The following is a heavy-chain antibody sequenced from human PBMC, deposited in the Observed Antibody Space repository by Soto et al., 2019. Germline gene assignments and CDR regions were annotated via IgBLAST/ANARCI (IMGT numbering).Heavy chain of an antibody. D-gene: IGHD3-10*01. Sequence: GGSLRLSCAASGFTVSSNYMSWVRQAPGKGLEWVSVIYSGGSTYYADSVKGRFTISRDNSKNTLYLQMNSLRAEDTAVYYCASGAYNEYYFDYWGQGTLVTVSS. J-gene: IGHJ4*02. CDR3: ASGAYNEYYFDY. CDR1: GFTVSSNY. CDR2: IYSGGST. V-gene: IGHV3-53*01.